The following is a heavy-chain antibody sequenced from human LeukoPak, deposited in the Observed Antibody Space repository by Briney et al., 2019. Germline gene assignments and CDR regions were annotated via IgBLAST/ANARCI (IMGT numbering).Heavy chain of an antibody. CDR3: ARDRWCSSTRCYTDYYYYMDV. V-gene: IGHV4-4*07. J-gene: IGHJ6*03. Sequence: PSETLSLTCTVSGGSISSYYWSWIRQPAGKGLEWIGRIYTSGSTNYNPSLKSRVTMSVDTSKNQFSLKLSSVTAADTAVYYCARDRWCSSTRCYTDYYYYMDVWGKGTTVTVSS. D-gene: IGHD2-2*02. CDR1: GGSISSYY. CDR2: IYTSGST.